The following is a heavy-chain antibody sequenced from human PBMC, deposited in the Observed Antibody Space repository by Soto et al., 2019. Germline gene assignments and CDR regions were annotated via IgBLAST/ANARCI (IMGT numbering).Heavy chain of an antibody. V-gene: IGHV3-33*01. CDR3: ARDLANDFWSGYGDY. CDR2: IWYDGSNK. J-gene: IGHJ4*02. Sequence: QVQLVESGGGVVQPGRSLRLSCAASGFTFSSYGMQWVRQAPGKGLEWVAVIWYDGSNKYYADSVKGRFTISRDNSKNTLYLQMNSLRAEDTAVYYCARDLANDFWSGYGDYWGQGTLVTVSS. D-gene: IGHD3-3*01. CDR1: GFTFSSYG.